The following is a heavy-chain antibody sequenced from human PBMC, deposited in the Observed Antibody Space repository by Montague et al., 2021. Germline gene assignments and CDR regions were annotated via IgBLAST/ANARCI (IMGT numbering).Heavy chain of an antibody. J-gene: IGHJ5*02. CDR1: GGSISSNSYW. V-gene: IGHV4-39*01. D-gene: IGHD2-15*01. CDR2: TFNTGSS. Sequence: SETLSLTCTVSGGSISSNSYWWAWIRQPPGKGLEYVVTTFNTGSSYYSPSLKSRVTISVDTPKNQFSLRLSAVTAADTAVYYCARSLYCIGGSCYSGFDPWGQGTLVTISS. CDR3: ARSLYCIGGSCYSGFDP.